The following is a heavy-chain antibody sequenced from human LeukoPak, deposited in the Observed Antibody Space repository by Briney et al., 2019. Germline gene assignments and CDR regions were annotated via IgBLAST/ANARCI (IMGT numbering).Heavy chain of an antibody. CDR1: GFTFSSYA. CDR3: ASFRALNYYDSSGYDY. Sequence: GGSLRLSCAASGFTFSSYAMHWVRQAPGKGLEWVAVISYDGSNKYYADSVKGRFTISRDNSKSTLYLQMNSLRAEDTAVYYCASFRALNYYDSSGYDYWGQGTLVTVSS. D-gene: IGHD3-22*01. CDR2: ISYDGSNK. V-gene: IGHV3-30-3*01. J-gene: IGHJ4*02.